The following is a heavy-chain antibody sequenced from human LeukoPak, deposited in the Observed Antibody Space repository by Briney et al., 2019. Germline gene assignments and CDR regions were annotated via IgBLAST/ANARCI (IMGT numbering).Heavy chain of an antibody. Sequence: SETLSLTCAVYGGSFSGYYWSWIRQPPGKGLEWIGEINHSGSTNYNPSLKSRVTISVDTSKNKFSLQLKSVTPEDTAVYYCARSQTGGTFDYWGQGALVTVSS. V-gene: IGHV4-34*01. CDR1: GGSFSGYY. CDR3: ARSQTGGTFDY. J-gene: IGHJ4*02. D-gene: IGHD1-26*01. CDR2: INHSGST.